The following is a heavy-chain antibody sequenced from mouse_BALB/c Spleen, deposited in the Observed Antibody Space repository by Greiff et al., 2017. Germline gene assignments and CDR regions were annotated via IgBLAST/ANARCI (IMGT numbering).Heavy chain of an antibody. CDR3: ARDSMITTDWFAY. D-gene: IGHD2-4*01. CDR2: IDPANGNT. J-gene: IGHJ3*01. V-gene: IGHV14-3*02. Sequence: VQLKESGAELVKPGASVKLSCTASGFNIKDTYMHWVKQRPEQGLEWIGRIDPANGNTKYDPKFQGKATITADTSSNTAYLQLSSLTSEDTAVYYCARDSMITTDWFAYWGQGTLVTVSA. CDR1: GFNIKDTY.